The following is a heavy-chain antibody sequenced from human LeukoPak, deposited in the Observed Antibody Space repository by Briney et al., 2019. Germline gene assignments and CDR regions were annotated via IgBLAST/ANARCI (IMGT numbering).Heavy chain of an antibody. V-gene: IGHV1-69*04. D-gene: IGHD7-27*01. CDR2: IIPILGIA. Sequence: GASVKVSCKASGYTFTGYYIHWVRQAPGQGLEWMGRIIPILGIANYAQKFQGRVTITADKSTSTAYMELSSLRSEDTAVYYCARGVSWVFLTGNYFDYWGQGTLVTVSS. J-gene: IGHJ4*02. CDR1: GYTFTGYY. CDR3: ARGVSWVFLTGNYFDY.